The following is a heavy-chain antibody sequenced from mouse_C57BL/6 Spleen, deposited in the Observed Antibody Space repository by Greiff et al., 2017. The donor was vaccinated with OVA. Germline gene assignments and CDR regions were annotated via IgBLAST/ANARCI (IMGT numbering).Heavy chain of an antibody. Sequence: QVQLQQSGAELARPGASVKMSCKASGYTFTSYTMHWVKQRPGQGLEWIGYINPSSGYTKYNQKFKDKATLTADKSSSTAYMQLSSLTSEDSAVYYCARGSLGDYFDYWGQGTTLTVSS. CDR3: ARGSLGDYFDY. V-gene: IGHV1-4*01. CDR2: INPSSGYT. D-gene: IGHD4-1*01. CDR1: GYTFTSYT. J-gene: IGHJ2*01.